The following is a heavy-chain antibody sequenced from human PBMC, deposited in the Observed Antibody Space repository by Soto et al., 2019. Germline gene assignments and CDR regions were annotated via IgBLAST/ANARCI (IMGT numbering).Heavy chain of an antibody. CDR2: ISSSSRTI. CDR1: GFTFSSYS. Sequence: PGGSLRLSCAASGFTFSSYSMNWVRQAPGKGLEYLSYISSSSRTIYYGDSVKGRITISRDNAKNSLYLQMNSLRDDDTAVYYCARSYCIGGNCYSSDAFDIWGQGTMVTVSS. D-gene: IGHD2-15*01. J-gene: IGHJ3*02. CDR3: ARSYCIGGNCYSSDAFDI. V-gene: IGHV3-48*02.